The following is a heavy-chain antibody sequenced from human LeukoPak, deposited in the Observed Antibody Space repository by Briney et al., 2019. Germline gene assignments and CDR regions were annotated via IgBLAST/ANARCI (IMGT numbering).Heavy chain of an antibody. D-gene: IGHD5-12*01. CDR2: IKPDGSEK. Sequence: PGGSLRLSCAASGFTFSNYWMSWVRQAPGKGLEWVANIKPDGSEKYYVDSVKGRFTISRDNAKNSLYLQMNSLRAEDTAVYYCARTIVATVSFDYWGQGTLVTVSS. CDR1: GFTFSNYW. CDR3: ARTIVATVSFDY. J-gene: IGHJ4*02. V-gene: IGHV3-7*01.